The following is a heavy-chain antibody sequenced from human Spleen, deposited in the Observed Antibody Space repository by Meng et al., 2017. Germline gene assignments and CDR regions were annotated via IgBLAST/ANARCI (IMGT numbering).Heavy chain of an antibody. Sequence: GGSLRLSCAAPGFTVTSNEMSWVRQAPGKGLEWVSGINWNGGSTGYADSVKGRFTISRDNAKNSLYLQMNSLRAEDTAFYHCARGGLSSYSTVAFDIWGQGTMVTVSS. CDR2: INWNGGST. CDR1: GFTVTSNE. D-gene: IGHD4-17*01. J-gene: IGHJ3*02. V-gene: IGHV3-20*01. CDR3: ARGGLSSYSTVAFDI.